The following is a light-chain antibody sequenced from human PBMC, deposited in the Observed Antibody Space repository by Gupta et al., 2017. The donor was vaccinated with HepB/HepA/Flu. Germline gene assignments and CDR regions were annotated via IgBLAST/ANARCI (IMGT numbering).Light chain of an antibody. CDR3: SSYSSSANLV. V-gene: IGLV2-14*01. CDR2: DVS. Sequence: QSALTQPASVSGSPGQSITIYCTGTTSDVGSYNYVSWYQQCPGKAPKLMIYDVSYRPSGVSDRFSGSKSGNTASLTISGLRAEDAGIYYCSSYSSSANLVFGGGTELTVL. J-gene: IGLJ3*02. CDR1: TSDVGSYNY.